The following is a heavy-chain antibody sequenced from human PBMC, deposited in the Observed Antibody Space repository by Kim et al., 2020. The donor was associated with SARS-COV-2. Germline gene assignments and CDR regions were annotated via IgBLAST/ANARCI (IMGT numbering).Heavy chain of an antibody. CDR2: ISYDGSNK. CDR3: AKGDRPKFWSGYYQDDAFDI. Sequence: GGSLILSCAASGFTFSSYGMHWVRQAPGKGLEWVAVISYDGSNKYYADSVKGRFTISRDNSKNTLYLQMNSLRAEDTAVYYCAKGDRPKFWSGYYQDDAFDIWGQGTMVTVSS. V-gene: IGHV3-30*18. D-gene: IGHD3-3*01. CDR1: GFTFSSYG. J-gene: IGHJ3*02.